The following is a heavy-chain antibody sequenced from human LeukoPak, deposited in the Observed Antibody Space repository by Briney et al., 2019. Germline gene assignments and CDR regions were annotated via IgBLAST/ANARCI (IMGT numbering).Heavy chain of an antibody. CDR2: IYYSGST. CDR1: GGSISSGGYY. Sequence: SETLSLTCTVSGGSISSGGYYWSWIRQHPGKGLEWIGYIYYSGSTYYNPSLKSRVTISVDTSKNQFSLKLSSVTAADTAVYYCARDRGREYNWNCVSPGYYYYGMDVWGQGTTVTVSS. CDR3: ARDRGREYNWNCVSPGYYYYGMDV. D-gene: IGHD1-7*01. J-gene: IGHJ6*02. V-gene: IGHV4-31*03.